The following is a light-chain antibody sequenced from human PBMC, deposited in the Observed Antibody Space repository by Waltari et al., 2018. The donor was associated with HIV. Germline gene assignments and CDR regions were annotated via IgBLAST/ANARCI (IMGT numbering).Light chain of an antibody. Sequence: QSVLTQPPSVSGAPGQRVTISCTGSSSNIGAVYDVHWYQQLPGTAPKLLIYGNNHRPSGVPDRFSGSKSGTSASLAITGLQAEDEADYYCQSYDRSLSGSVFGGGTKLTVL. CDR2: GNN. J-gene: IGLJ2*01. V-gene: IGLV1-40*01. CDR3: QSYDRSLSGSV. CDR1: SSNIGAVYD.